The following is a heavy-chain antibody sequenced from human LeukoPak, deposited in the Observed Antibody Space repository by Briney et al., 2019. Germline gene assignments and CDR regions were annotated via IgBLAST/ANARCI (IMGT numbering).Heavy chain of an antibody. J-gene: IGHJ5*02. Sequence: ASVKVSCEASGYTFTTYGIGWVRLAPGQGLGWMGWISGYNGNTNYAQKFQGRVTMTTDTTTSTAYMELRSLRSDDTAVYYCARTSHESVLYWSDPWGQGTLVNVSS. CDR2: ISGYNGNT. CDR3: ARTSHESVLYWSDP. CDR1: GYTFTTYG. V-gene: IGHV1-18*01. D-gene: IGHD3-16*01.